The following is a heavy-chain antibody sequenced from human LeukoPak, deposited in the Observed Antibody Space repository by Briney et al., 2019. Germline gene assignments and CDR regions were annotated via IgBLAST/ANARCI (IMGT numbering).Heavy chain of an antibody. D-gene: IGHD1-1*01. CDR2: ISPDGTVT. J-gene: IGHJ4*02. CDR1: GFPFSRDS. V-gene: IGHV3-74*01. CDR3: ASDVAYKFDY. Sequence: GGSLRLSCAASGFPFSRDSMPWVRQSPGNGLVWLSRISPDGTVTNYADSVKGRFTISRDNAENTLYLHMNSLRDEDTAVYYCASDVAYKFDYWGQGTLVTFSS.